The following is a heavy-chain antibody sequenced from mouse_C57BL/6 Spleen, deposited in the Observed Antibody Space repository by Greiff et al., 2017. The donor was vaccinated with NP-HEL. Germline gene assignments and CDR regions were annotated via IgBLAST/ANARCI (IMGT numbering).Heavy chain of an antibody. Sequence: DVHLVESGGGLVKPGGSLKLSCAASGFTFSDYGMHWVRQAPEKGLEWVAYISSGSSTIYYADTVKGRFTISRDNAKNTLFLQMTSLRSEDTAMYYCARNYGSPYYFDYWGQGTTLTVSS. CDR3: ARNYGSPYYFDY. CDR2: ISSGSSTI. J-gene: IGHJ2*01. D-gene: IGHD1-1*01. CDR1: GFTFSDYG. V-gene: IGHV5-17*01.